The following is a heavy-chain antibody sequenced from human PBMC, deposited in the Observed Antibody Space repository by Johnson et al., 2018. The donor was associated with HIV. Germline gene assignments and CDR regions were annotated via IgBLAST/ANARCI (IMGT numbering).Heavy chain of an antibody. CDR3: ARDRGQRAPLCAFDI. V-gene: IGHV3-13*01. D-gene: IGHD3-10*01. CDR2: IGTAGDT. CDR1: GFTFSSYD. J-gene: IGHJ3*02. Sequence: VQLVESGGGVVRPGGSLRLSCAASGFTFSSYDMHWVRQATGKGLEWVSAIGTAGDTYYPGSVKGRFTISRENAKNSLYLQMNSLRAEDTALYYCARDRGQRAPLCAFDIWGQGTMVTVSS.